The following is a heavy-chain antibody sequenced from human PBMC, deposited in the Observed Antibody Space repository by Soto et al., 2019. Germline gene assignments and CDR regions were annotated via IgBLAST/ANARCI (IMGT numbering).Heavy chain of an antibody. CDR3: ARLRFLGYYGMDV. CDR1: GYTFSTYY. D-gene: IGHD3-3*01. Sequence: QVQLVQSGAEVKKPGASVKVSCKASGYTFSTYYLHWVRQAPGQGLEWMGVINPNGGATSYAQKLQGRVTMTRDTSTNTVYMELRSLRSEDTAIYYCARLRFLGYYGMDVWGQGTTFTVSS. CDR2: INPNGGAT. V-gene: IGHV1-46*04. J-gene: IGHJ6*02.